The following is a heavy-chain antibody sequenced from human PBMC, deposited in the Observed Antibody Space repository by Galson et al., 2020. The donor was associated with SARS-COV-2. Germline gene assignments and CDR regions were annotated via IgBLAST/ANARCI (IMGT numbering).Heavy chain of an antibody. Sequence: ASETLSLTCTVSGGSISSYYWSWIRQPPGKGLEWIGYIYYGGSTNYNPSLKSRVTISVDTSKNQFSLKLSSVTAADTAVYYCARGFDYWGQGTLVTVSS. V-gene: IGHV4-59*01. CDR2: IYYGGST. J-gene: IGHJ4*02. CDR1: GGSISSYY. CDR3: ARGFDY.